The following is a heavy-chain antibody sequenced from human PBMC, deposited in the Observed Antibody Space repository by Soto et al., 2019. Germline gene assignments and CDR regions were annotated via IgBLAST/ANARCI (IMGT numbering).Heavy chain of an antibody. J-gene: IGHJ4*02. D-gene: IGHD4-17*01. CDR2: IYSGGST. CDR3: ARDRAPPYGDYEGFDY. CDR1: GFTVSSNY. V-gene: IGHV3-66*01. Sequence: GGSLRLSCAASGFTVSSNYMSWVRQAPGKGLEWVSVIYSGGSTYYADSVKGRFTISRDNSKNTLYLQMNSLRAEDTAVYYCARDRAPPYGDYEGFDYWGQGTLVTVSS.